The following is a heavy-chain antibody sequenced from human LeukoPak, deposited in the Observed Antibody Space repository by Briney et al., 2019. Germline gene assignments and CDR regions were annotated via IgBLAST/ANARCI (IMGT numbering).Heavy chain of an antibody. J-gene: IGHJ5*02. CDR2: ISHRGST. CDR3: ARGKRYCSSTSCQDWFDP. Sequence: PSETLSLTCAVYGGSFSGYYWSWIRQPPGKGLEWIGEISHRGSTNYNPSLKSRVTISVDTSKNQFSLKLSSVTAADTAVYYCARGKRYCSSTSCQDWFDPWGQGTLVTVSS. CDR1: GGSFSGYY. V-gene: IGHV4-34*01. D-gene: IGHD2-2*01.